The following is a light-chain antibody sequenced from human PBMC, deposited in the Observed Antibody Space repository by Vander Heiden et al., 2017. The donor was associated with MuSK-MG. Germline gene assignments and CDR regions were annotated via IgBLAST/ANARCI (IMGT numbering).Light chain of an antibody. CDR2: EDT. Sequence: YDLTLPSSASVSPRQTASITCSGYDLGNCFLCWYQQKPGQAPVLIIYEDTKRASGITERISGSKSGNTVTLTIGGTQAMDEAYYYCQAWDSSYMMFGGGTKLTVL. J-gene: IGLJ3*02. CDR1: DLGNCF. CDR3: QAWDSSYMM. V-gene: IGLV3-1*01.